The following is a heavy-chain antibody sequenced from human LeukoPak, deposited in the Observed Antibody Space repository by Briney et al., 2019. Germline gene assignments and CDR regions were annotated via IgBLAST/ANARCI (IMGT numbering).Heavy chain of an antibody. D-gene: IGHD3-22*01. V-gene: IGHV4-34*01. CDR2: INHSGSN. J-gene: IGHJ5*02. CDR3: ARRIYDSSGSTRGNWFDP. Sequence: ASETLSLTCAVYGGSFSGYYWSWIRQPPGKGLEWIGEINHSGSNNYNPSLKSRVTISVDTSKNQFSLKLSSVTAADTAVYYCARRIYDSSGSTRGNWFDPWGQGTLVTVSS. CDR1: GGSFSGYY.